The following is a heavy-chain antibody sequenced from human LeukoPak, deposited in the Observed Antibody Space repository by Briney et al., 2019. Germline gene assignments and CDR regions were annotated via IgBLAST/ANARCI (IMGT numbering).Heavy chain of an antibody. CDR3: AKLLRDVTIYDF. D-gene: IGHD4-23*01. J-gene: IGHJ4*01. CDR2: INQDQSAK. V-gene: IGHV3-7*01. CDR1: GFTFRNFW. Sequence: GGSLRLSCAASGFTFRNFWMSWVRQAPGKGLEWVASINQDQSAKFYVDSVRGRFTISRDNAQNSLFLQMNSLRAEDTAFYYCAKLLRDVTIYDFWGQGALVTVSS.